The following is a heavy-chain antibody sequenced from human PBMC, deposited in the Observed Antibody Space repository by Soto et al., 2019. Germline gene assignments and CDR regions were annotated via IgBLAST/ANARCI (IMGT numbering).Heavy chain of an antibody. D-gene: IGHD2-8*02. CDR2: SSPIFGTA. CDR3: AKSLYCAAGSCDLSPDA. CDR1: GGTFNSYA. J-gene: IGHJ5*02. Sequence: VQLVQSGAEVQKPGSSVNVSCKASGGTFNSYAITWVRQAPGQGLEWLGGSSPIFGTADYSQRFQGRVTISADESSNTVYMALSSLTSEDTAVYYCAKSLYCAAGSCDLSPDAWGQGTLVSVSS. V-gene: IGHV1-69*01.